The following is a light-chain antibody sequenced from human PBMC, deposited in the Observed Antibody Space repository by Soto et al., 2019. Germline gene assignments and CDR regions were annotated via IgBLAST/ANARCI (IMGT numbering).Light chain of an antibody. CDR2: EVD. CDR3: CSYAGSYTFV. Sequence: QSVLTQPASVSGSPGQSITISCTGTSSDAGFYNYVSWYQQQHPGKAPKLMIYEVDNRPSGVSIRFSGSKSGNTASLTISGLLAEDEADYYCCSYAGSYTFVFGIGTKVTVL. CDR1: SSDAGFYNY. J-gene: IGLJ1*01. V-gene: IGLV2-14*01.